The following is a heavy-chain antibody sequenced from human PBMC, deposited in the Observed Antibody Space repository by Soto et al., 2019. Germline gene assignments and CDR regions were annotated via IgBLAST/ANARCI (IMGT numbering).Heavy chain of an antibody. CDR3: ARVGYDILTGPRAFDI. CDR1: GFAFYYYN. Sequence: GGSLRLSCAASGFAFYYYNXXXVRQAPGRGLEWVSSISGSGIDIYYADSVKGRFTISRDNAKNSLYLQMNSLRAEDTAVYYCARVGYDILTGPRAFDIWGQGTXVTVSS. J-gene: IGHJ3*02. V-gene: IGHV3-21*01. D-gene: IGHD3-9*01. CDR2: ISGSGIDI.